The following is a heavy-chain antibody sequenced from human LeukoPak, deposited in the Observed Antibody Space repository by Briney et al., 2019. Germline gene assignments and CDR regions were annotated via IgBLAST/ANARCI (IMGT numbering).Heavy chain of an antibody. V-gene: IGHV4-34*01. Sequence: SETLSLTCAVYGGSFSGYYWSWIRQPPGTGLEWIGEINHSGSTNYNPSLKSRVTISVDTSKKQFSLKLRSVTAADTAVYYCARGPHPGNNYYYYMDVWGKGTTVTVSS. CDR3: ARGPHPGNNYYYYMDV. CDR2: INHSGST. J-gene: IGHJ6*03. CDR1: GGSFSGYY. D-gene: IGHD1-1*01.